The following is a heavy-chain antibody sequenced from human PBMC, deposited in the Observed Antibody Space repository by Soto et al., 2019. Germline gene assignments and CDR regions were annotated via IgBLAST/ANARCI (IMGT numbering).Heavy chain of an antibody. V-gene: IGHV1-46*01. J-gene: IGHJ6*02. D-gene: IGHD3-3*01. CDR2: INPSGGST. Sequence: ASVKVSCKASGYTFTSYYMHWVRQAPGQGLEWMGIINPSGGSTSYAQKFQGRVTMTRDTSTSTVYMELSSLRSEDTAVYYCARDLDIRITIFGVVHSYSYYGMDVWG. CDR1: GYTFTSYY. CDR3: ARDLDIRITIFGVVHSYSYYGMDV.